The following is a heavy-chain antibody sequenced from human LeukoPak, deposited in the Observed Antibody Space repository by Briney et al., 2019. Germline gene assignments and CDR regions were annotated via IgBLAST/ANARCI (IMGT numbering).Heavy chain of an antibody. CDR2: IIPIFGTA. CDR3: ARDYGDDPEYYFDY. D-gene: IGHD2-21*02. Sequence: ASVKVSCKASGGTFSSYAISWVRQAPGQGLEWMGGIIPIFGTANYAQKSQGRVTITADESTSTAYMELSSLRSEDTAVYYCARDYGDDPEYYFDYWGQGTLVTVSS. J-gene: IGHJ4*02. V-gene: IGHV1-69*13. CDR1: GGTFSSYA.